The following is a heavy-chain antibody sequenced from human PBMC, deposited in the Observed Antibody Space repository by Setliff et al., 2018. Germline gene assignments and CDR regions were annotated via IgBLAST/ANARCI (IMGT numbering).Heavy chain of an antibody. CDR2: LSGDGNA. J-gene: IGHJ4*02. D-gene: IGHD3-10*01. CDR3: RLWFGELSRDY. CDR1: GFTVSSSD. Sequence: LRLSCATSGFTVSSSDMSWVRQAPGKGLEWISVLSGDGNAYYADSVKGRFTIFRDNSKNALYLQMNSLRAEDTAVYYCRLWFGELSRDYWGPGTLVTVSS. V-gene: IGHV3-53*01.